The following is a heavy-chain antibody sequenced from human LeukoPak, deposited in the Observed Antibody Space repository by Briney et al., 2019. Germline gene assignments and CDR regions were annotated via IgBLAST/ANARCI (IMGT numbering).Heavy chain of an antibody. CDR2: ITSSSDTI. Sequence: GGSLRLSCAASGFTFSAYRMNWVRQAPGKGLEWISHITSSSDTIYYADSVKGRFTISRDNAKNSLYLQMNSLRAEDTAVYYCARDNDYPNWYFDLWGRGTLVTVSS. D-gene: IGHD5-12*01. V-gene: IGHV3-48*04. CDR1: GFTFSAYR. J-gene: IGHJ2*01. CDR3: ARDNDYPNWYFDL.